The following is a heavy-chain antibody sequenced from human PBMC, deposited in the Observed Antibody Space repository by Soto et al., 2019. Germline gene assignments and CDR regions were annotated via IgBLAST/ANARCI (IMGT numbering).Heavy chain of an antibody. V-gene: IGHV1-58*01. CDR1: GFTFTSSA. D-gene: IGHD6-19*01. CDR3: AAAEGGPMAGAY. J-gene: IGHJ4*02. Sequence: SVKVSFKASGFTFTSSAVQWVRQARGQRLEWIGWIVVGSGNTNYAQKFQERVTITRDMSTSTAYMELSSLRSEDTAVYYCAAAEGGPMAGAYWGQGTLVTVSS. CDR2: IVVGSGNT.